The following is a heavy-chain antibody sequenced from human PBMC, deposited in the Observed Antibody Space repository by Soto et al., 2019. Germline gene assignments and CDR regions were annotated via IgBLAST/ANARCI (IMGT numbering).Heavy chain of an antibody. CDR3: ARGGDKWLRRRWFDP. D-gene: IGHD5-12*01. J-gene: IGHJ5*02. CDR1: GGTFSSYA. CDR2: MNPNSGNT. Sequence: ASVKVSCKASGGTFSSYAISWVRQAPGQGLEWMGWMNPNSGNTGYAQKFQGRVTMTRNTSISTAYMELSSLRSEDTAVYYCARGGDKWLRRRWFDPWGQGTLVTVSS. V-gene: IGHV1-8*02.